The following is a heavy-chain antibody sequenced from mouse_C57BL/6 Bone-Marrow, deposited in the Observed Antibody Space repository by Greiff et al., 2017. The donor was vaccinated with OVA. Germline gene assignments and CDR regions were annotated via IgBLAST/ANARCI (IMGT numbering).Heavy chain of an antibody. J-gene: IGHJ4*01. CDR1: GYTFTSYW. CDR2: IDPNSGGT. Sequence: QVQLQQPGAELVKPGASVKLSCKASGYTFTSYWMHWVKQRPGRGLEWIGRIDPNSGGTKYNEKFKSKATLTVDKPSSTAYMPLSSLTSDDSAVYYCARDSDLLWSYAMDYWGQGTSVTVSS. CDR3: ARDSDLLWSYAMDY. D-gene: IGHD2-1*01. V-gene: IGHV1-72*01.